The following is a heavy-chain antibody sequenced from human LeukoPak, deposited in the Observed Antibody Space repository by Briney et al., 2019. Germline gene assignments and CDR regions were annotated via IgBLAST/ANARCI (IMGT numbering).Heavy chain of an antibody. Sequence: SETLSLTCTVSGGSISSYYWSWIRQPPGKGLEWIGYIYYSGSTNYNPSLKSRVTISVDTSKNQFSLKLSSVTAADTAVYYCARVLGSTTDAFDIWGQGTMVTVSS. CDR3: ARVLGSTTDAFDI. V-gene: IGHV4-59*01. CDR1: GGSISSYY. CDR2: IYYSGST. J-gene: IGHJ3*02. D-gene: IGHD3-16*01.